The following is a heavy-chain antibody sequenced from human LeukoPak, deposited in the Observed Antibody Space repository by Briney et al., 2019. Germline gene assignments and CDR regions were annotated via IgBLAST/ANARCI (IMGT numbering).Heavy chain of an antibody. CDR2: MYYSGST. V-gene: IGHV4-30-4*01. J-gene: IGHJ5*02. D-gene: IGHD3-22*01. Sequence: KTSETLSLTCTASGGPITSGDYYWSWIRQPPGKGLEWIAYMYYSGSTYYNPSLKSRVTMSADTSKNQFSLKLSSVTAADTAVYYCARPYYYDSRIDPWGQGTLVTVPS. CDR1: GGPITSGDYY. CDR3: ARPYYYDSRIDP.